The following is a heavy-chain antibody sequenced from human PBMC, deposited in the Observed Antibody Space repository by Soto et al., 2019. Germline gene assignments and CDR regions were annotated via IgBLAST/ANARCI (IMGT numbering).Heavy chain of an antibody. J-gene: IGHJ6*02. Sequence: QVQLVESGGGVVQPGRSLRLSCAASGFTFSSYGMHWVRQAPGKGLAWVAVLSYDGSNKYYADSVKGRFTISRDNSKNTLYLQMNSLRAEDTAVYYCAKEGQHYDILTGYRSYYGMDVWGQGTTVTVSS. V-gene: IGHV3-30*18. D-gene: IGHD3-9*01. CDR2: LSYDGSNK. CDR3: AKEGQHYDILTGYRSYYGMDV. CDR1: GFTFSSYG.